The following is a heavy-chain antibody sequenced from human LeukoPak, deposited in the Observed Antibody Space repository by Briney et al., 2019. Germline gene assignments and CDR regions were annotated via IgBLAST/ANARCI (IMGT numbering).Heavy chain of an antibody. CDR3: AKDVGTLLLYYGMDV. J-gene: IGHJ6*02. CDR1: GFTFSSYA. CDR2: ISGSGGST. V-gene: IGHV3-23*01. D-gene: IGHD2-15*01. Sequence: GGSLRLSCAASGFTFSSYAMSWVCQAPGKGLEWVSAISGSGGSTYYADSVKGRFTISRDNSKNTLYLQMNSLRAEDTAVYYCAKDVGTLLLYYGMDVWGQGTTVTVSS.